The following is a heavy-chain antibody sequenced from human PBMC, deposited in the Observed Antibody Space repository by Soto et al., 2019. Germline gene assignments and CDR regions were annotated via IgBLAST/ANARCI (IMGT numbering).Heavy chain of an antibody. J-gene: IGHJ6*02. D-gene: IGHD2-15*01. CDR2: INPNSGGT. CDR3: ARGFCSGGSCYTGYYYGMDV. CDR1: GYTFTGYY. V-gene: IGHV1-2*04. Sequence: ASVKVSCKASGYTFTGYYMHWVRQAPGQGLEWMGWINPNSGGTNYAQKFQGWVAMTRDTSISTAYMELSRLRSDDTAVYYCARGFCSGGSCYTGYYYGMDVWGQGTTVTAP.